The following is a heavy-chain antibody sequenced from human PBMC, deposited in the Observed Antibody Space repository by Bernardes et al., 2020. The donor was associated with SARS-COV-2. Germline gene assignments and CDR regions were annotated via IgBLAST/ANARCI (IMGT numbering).Heavy chain of an antibody. J-gene: IGHJ6*02. CDR3: ARSAGMDV. CDR1: GFSFSSYC. V-gene: IGHV3-7*03. CDR2: IKGDGSQR. Sequence: GGTLRLSCAASGFSFSSYCISWVRKAPGKGLEWVANIKGDGSQRSSVDSVRGRFTISRDNAKNLVFLQMNSLRAEDTAVFYCARSAGMDVWGQGTMVTVSS.